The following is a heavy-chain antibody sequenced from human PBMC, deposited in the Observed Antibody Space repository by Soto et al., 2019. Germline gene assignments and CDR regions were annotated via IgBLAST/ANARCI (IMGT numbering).Heavy chain of an antibody. CDR3: AREEYSGSGSYDNNDAFAI. V-gene: IGHV1-69*08. Sequence: QAQLVQSGAEVKKPGSSVKVSCKASGGTFSTYIISWVRQAPGQGLEWMGRIIPILGIANYAQNFQGRVTITADKSTSTVYMELSSLRSEDTAVYYCAREEYSGSGSYDNNDAFAIWGQGTMVNVSS. J-gene: IGHJ3*02. CDR1: GGTFSTYI. D-gene: IGHD3-10*01. CDR2: IIPILGIA.